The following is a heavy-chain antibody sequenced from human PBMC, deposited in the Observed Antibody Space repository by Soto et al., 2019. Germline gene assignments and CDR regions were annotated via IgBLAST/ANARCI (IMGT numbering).Heavy chain of an antibody. D-gene: IGHD5-12*01. CDR3: ARWGDIVATITGYYGMDV. V-gene: IGHV1-69*06. Sequence: ASVKVSCKASGGTFSSYAISWVRQAPGQGLEWMGGIIPIFGTANYAQKFQGRVTITADKSTSTAYMEPSSLRSEDTAVYYCARWGDIVATITGYYGMDVWGQGTTVTVSS. J-gene: IGHJ6*02. CDR1: GGTFSSYA. CDR2: IIPIFGTA.